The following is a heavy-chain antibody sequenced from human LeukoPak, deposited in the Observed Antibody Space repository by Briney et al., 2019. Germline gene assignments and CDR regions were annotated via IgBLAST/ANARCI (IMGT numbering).Heavy chain of an antibody. CDR2: INSDGKTT. Sequence: GGSLRLSCAASGFTFSSYAMHWVRQAPGKGLEDLSYINSDGKTTWYADSVKGRFTISRDNAKNSLYLQMNSLRAEDTAVYYCARDRDVVVPRYFDYWGQGTLVTVSS. V-gene: IGHV3-48*04. CDR3: ARDRDVVVPRYFDY. D-gene: IGHD2-2*01. CDR1: GFTFSSYA. J-gene: IGHJ4*02.